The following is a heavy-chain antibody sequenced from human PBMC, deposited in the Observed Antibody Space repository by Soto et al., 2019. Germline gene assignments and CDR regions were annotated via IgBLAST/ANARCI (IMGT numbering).Heavy chain of an antibody. J-gene: IGHJ6*02. CDR1: GYTFTSYD. D-gene: IGHD2-15*01. Sequence: GASVKVSCKASGYTFTSYDINWVRQATGQGLEWMGWMNPNSGNTGYAQKFQGRVTMTRNTSISTAYMELSSLRSEDTAVYYCARDGGYCSGGSCYSDYYYGMDVWGQGTTVTVSS. CDR2: MNPNSGNT. V-gene: IGHV1-8*01. CDR3: ARDGGYCSGGSCYSDYYYGMDV.